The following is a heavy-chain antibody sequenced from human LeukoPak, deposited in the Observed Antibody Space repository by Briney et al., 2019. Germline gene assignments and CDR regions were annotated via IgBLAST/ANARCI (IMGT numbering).Heavy chain of an antibody. V-gene: IGHV4-39*07. Sequence: SETLSLTCTVSSGSISSSSYYWGWIRQPPGKGLEWIGSIYYSGSTNYNPSLKSRVTISVDTSKNQFSLKLSSVTAADTAVYYCARGQHFHDSTGYYNWGQGTLVTVSS. CDR2: IYYSGST. CDR3: ARGQHFHDSTGYYN. D-gene: IGHD3-22*01. J-gene: IGHJ4*02. CDR1: SGSISSSSYY.